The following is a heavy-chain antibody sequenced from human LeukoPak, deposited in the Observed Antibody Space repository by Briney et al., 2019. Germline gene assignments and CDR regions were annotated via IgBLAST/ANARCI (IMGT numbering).Heavy chain of an antibody. CDR3: ARAMRGDGFDM. J-gene: IGHJ3*02. D-gene: IGHD2-2*01. CDR2: IRQAGSEK. CDR1: GFTFSSFW. V-gene: IGHV3-7*04. Sequence: PGGALILSCAASGFTFSSFWMTWVREAPGKGLELLANIRQAGSEKYYVDSVEGRFTISRDKDKTFLFLQMNSLRVEDTAVYYCARAMRGDGFDMWGQGTMVNVSS.